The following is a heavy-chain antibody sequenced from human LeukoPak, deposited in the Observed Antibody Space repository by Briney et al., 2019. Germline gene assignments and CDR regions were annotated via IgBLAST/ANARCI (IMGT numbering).Heavy chain of an antibody. CDR3: ARYMVRGAIVKGYWFDP. J-gene: IGHJ5*02. D-gene: IGHD3-10*01. Sequence: SETLALTCTVSGGSISSYYWSWIRQPPGKGLEWIGYIYYSGSTNYNPSLKSRVTISVDTSKNQFSLELSSVTAADTAVYYCARYMVRGAIVKGYWFDPWGQGTLVTVSS. CDR1: GGSISSYY. V-gene: IGHV4-59*01. CDR2: IYYSGST.